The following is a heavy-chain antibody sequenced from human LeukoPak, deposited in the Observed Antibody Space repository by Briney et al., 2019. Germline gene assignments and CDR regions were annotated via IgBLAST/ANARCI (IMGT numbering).Heavy chain of an antibody. J-gene: IGHJ4*02. Sequence: SETLSLTCTVSGGSISSSSYYWGWIRQPPGKGLEWIGSIYYSGSTYYNPSLKSRVTISVGTSKNQFSLKLSSVTAADTAVYYCASAGSYPFLFDYWGQGTLVTVSS. D-gene: IGHD3-16*02. V-gene: IGHV4-39*07. CDR3: ASAGSYPFLFDY. CDR2: IYYSGST. CDR1: GGSISSSSYY.